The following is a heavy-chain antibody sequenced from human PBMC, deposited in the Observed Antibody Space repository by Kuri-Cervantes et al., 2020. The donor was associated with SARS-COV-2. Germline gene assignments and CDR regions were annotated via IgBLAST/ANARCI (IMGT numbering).Heavy chain of an antibody. V-gene: IGHV4-59*08. D-gene: IGHD3-10*01. CDR3: ARFMVQGVIRYYYYDMDV. CDR2: IYYSGST. CDR1: GGSISSYY. J-gene: IGHJ6*03. Sequence: GSLRLSCTVSGGSISSYYWSWIRQPPGKGLEWIGYIYYSGSTNYNPSLKSRVTISVDTSKNQFSLKLSSVTAADTAVYYCARFMVQGVIRYYYYDMDVWGKGTTVTVSS.